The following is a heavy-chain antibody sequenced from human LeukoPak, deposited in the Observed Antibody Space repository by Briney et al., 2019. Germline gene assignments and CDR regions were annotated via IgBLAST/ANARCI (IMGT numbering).Heavy chain of an antibody. Sequence: PVASLRLSCAASGFTFSNYAMSCVRQAPGEGLEWVSAISGSGGNTYYAHSVKGPFTISRDNSKNTVFLQMNSLRAEDTAVYYCAKWGDYDVLTGYYVSDYWGQGTLVTVSS. CDR2: ISGSGGNT. J-gene: IGHJ4*02. CDR3: AKWGDYDVLTGYYVSDY. D-gene: IGHD3-9*01. V-gene: IGHV3-23*01. CDR1: GFTFSNYA.